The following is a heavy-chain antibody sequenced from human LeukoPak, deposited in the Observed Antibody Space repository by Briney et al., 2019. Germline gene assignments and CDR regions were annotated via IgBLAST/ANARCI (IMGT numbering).Heavy chain of an antibody. Sequence: SETLSLTCTVSGDSISSYYWSWVRQSPGKGLEWIGYIYYSGSTNYNPSLKSRVTISVDTSKNQFSLKLSSVTAADTAVYYCAREDCSGTSCSEYVWGQGTTVTVSS. CDR1: GDSISSYY. CDR2: IYYSGST. D-gene: IGHD2-2*01. V-gene: IGHV4-59*01. CDR3: AREDCSGTSCSEYV. J-gene: IGHJ6*02.